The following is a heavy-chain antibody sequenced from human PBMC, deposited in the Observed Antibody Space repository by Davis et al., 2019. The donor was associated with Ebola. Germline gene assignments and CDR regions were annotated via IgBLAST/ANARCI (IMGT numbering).Heavy chain of an antibody. CDR3: ARAPFGRWELPYYYYYYGMDV. D-gene: IGHD1-26*01. CDR1: GGTFSSYA. CDR2: IIPIFGTA. J-gene: IGHJ6*02. Sequence: SVKVSCKASGGTFSSYAISWVRQAPGQGLEWMGGIIPIFGTANYAQKFQGRVTITADESTSTAYMELSSLRSEDTAVYYCARAPFGRWELPYYYYYYGMDVWGQGTTVTASS. V-gene: IGHV1-69*13.